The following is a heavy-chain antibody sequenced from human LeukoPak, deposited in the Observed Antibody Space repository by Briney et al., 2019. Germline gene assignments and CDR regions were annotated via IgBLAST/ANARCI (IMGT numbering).Heavy chain of an antibody. J-gene: IGHJ5*02. V-gene: IGHV4-59*11. CDR1: GGSISSHY. CDR2: IYYSGST. D-gene: IGHD4-17*01. CDR3: ARGGTTVTPGLLWFDP. Sequence: PSETLSRTCSVSGGSISSHYWSWIRQPPGKGLEWIGYIYYSGSTKYNPSLKSRVTISVDTSKNQFSLKLSSVTAADTAVYYCARGGTTVTPGLLWFDPWGQGTLVTVSS.